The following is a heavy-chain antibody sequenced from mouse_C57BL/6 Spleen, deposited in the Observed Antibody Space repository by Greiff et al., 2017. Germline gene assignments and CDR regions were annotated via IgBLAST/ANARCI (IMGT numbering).Heavy chain of an antibody. CDR1: GYAFSSYW. D-gene: IGHD1-1*01. Sequence: QVQLQQSGAELVKPGASVKISCKASGYAFSSYWMNWVQQRPGKGLEWIGQIYPGDGDTNYTGQFRGKATLTAAHSSSKAYMELSNLTSEDSAVYFCATYYGNSLFAYWGQGTLVTVSA. J-gene: IGHJ3*01. V-gene: IGHV1-80*01. CDR3: ATYYGNSLFAY. CDR2: IYPGDGDT.